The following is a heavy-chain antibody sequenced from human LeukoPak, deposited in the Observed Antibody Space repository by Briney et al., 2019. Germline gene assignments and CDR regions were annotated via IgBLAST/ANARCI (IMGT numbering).Heavy chain of an antibody. CDR1: GFTFSSYG. J-gene: IGHJ5*02. D-gene: IGHD2-2*01. V-gene: IGHV3-30*02. CDR2: IRYDGSNK. Sequence: AGGSLRLSCAASGFTFSSYGMHWVRQAPGKGLEWVAFIRYDGSNKYYADSVKGRFTFSRDNSKNTLYLQMNSLRAEDTAVYYCAKDYANCSSTSCYSAFDPWGQGTLVTVSS. CDR3: AKDYANCSSTSCYSAFDP.